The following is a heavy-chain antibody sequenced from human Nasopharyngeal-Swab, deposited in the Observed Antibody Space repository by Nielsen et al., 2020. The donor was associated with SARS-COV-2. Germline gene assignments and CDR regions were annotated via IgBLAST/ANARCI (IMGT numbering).Heavy chain of an antibody. D-gene: IGHD2-2*01. Sequence: SVKVSCKASGGTFSSYAISWVRQAPGQGLEWMGRIIPILGIANYAQKFQGRVTITADKSTSTAYMELSSLRSEDTAVYYCARVSGYCSSTSCVYYYYYYGMDVWGQGTTVTVSS. J-gene: IGHJ6*02. CDR2: IIPILGIA. V-gene: IGHV1-69*04. CDR3: ARVSGYCSSTSCVYYYYYYGMDV. CDR1: GGTFSSYA.